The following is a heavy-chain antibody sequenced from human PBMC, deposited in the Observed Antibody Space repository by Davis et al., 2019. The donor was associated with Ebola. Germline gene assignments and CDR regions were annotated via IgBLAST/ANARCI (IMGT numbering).Heavy chain of an antibody. D-gene: IGHD6-19*01. CDR3: ARGLFPYNSSPGTD. CDR2: MNANSGYG. CDR1: GYIFANYD. V-gene: IGHV1-8*01. J-gene: IGHJ1*01. Sequence: ASVKVSCKASGYIFANYDINWVRQVSGQGPEWMGWMNANSGYGAYAQQFQGRVSMTRNSSINTAYMELRSLTSDDSAVYFCARGLFPYNSSPGTDWGQGTLVTVSS.